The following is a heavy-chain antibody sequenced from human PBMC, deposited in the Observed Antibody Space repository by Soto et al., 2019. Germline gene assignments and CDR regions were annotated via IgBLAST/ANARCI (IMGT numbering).Heavy chain of an antibody. J-gene: IGHJ4*02. CDR1: GFTFSSYA. CDR2: ISGSGGST. V-gene: IGHV3-23*01. D-gene: IGHD3-22*01. CDR3: AKDYGSGGTYYYDSSGYSQSFYFDY. Sequence: EVQLLESGGGLVQPGGSLRLSCAASGFTFSSYAMSWVRQAPGKGLEWVSAISGSGGSTYYADSVKGRFTISRDNSKNTLYLQMNSLRAEDTAVYYCAKDYGSGGTYYYDSSGYSQSFYFDYWGQGTLVTVSS.